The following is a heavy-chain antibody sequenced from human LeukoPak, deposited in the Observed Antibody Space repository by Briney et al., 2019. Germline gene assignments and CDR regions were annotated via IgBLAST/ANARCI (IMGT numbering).Heavy chain of an antibody. CDR2: LSSGSSYM. V-gene: IGHV3-21*01. J-gene: IGHJ4*02. CDR1: GFTFSSYS. CDR3: RGVRGGTEADY. D-gene: IGHD3-10*01. Sequence: GGSLRLSCAASGFTFSSYSMNWVRQAPGKGLEWVSSLSSGSSYMYYADSVKGRFTISRDNAKNSLYLQMNSLRAEDTAVYYCRGVRGGTEADYWGQGTLVTVSS.